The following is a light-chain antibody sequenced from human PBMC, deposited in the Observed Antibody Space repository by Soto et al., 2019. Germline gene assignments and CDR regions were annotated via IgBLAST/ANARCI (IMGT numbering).Light chain of an antibody. CDR3: MQGLQSLGT. CDR2: LGS. V-gene: IGKV2-28*01. J-gene: IGKJ1*01. Sequence: DIVMTQSPLSLSVTPGEPASISCRSSQSLLHTNGYNYLDWYLQKPGQSPQLLIYLGSNRASGVPDRFSGSGSGTDFTLRITRVEAEDVGVYYCMQGLQSLGTFGQGTKVDIK. CDR1: QSLLHTNGYNY.